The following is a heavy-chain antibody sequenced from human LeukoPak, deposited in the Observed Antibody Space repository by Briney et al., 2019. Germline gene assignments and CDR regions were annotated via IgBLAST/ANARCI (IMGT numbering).Heavy chain of an antibody. J-gene: IGHJ4*02. D-gene: IGHD3-9*01. V-gene: IGHV3-48*02. Sequence: GGSLRLSCAASGFTFSSYSMNWVRQAPGKGLEWVSYISSSSSPIYYADSVKGRFTISRDNAKNTLYLQMNSLRDEDTAVYYCARGMGLILTGHYYFDYWGQGTLVTVSS. CDR2: ISSSSSPI. CDR3: ARGMGLILTGHYYFDY. CDR1: GFTFSSYS.